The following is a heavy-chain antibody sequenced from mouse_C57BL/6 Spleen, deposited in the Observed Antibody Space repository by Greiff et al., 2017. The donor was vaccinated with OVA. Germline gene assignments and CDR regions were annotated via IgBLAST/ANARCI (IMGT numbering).Heavy chain of an antibody. CDR3: ARVGYYGSSYGFAY. Sequence: QVQLKESGPGILQSSQTLSLTCSFSGFSLSTSGMGVSWIRQPSGKGLEWLAHIYWDDDKRYNPSLKSRLTISKDTSRNQVFLKITSVDTADTATYYCARVGYYGSSYGFAYWGQGTLVTVSA. J-gene: IGHJ3*01. V-gene: IGHV8-12*01. CDR1: GFSLSTSGMG. D-gene: IGHD1-1*01. CDR2: IYWDDDK.